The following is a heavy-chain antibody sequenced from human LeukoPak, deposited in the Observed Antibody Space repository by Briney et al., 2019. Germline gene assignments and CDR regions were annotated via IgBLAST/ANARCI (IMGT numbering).Heavy chain of an antibody. CDR2: IYHSGST. CDR1: GYSISSGYY. J-gene: IGHJ6*03. Sequence: SETLSLTCTVSGYSISSGYYWGWIRQPPGKGLEWIGSIYHSGSTYYNPSLKSRVTISVDTSKNQFSLKLSSVTAADTAVYYCARDSEYQLLVEYYYYYYMDVWGKGTTVTVSS. V-gene: IGHV4-38-2*02. CDR3: ARDSEYQLLVEYYYYYYMDV. D-gene: IGHD2-2*01.